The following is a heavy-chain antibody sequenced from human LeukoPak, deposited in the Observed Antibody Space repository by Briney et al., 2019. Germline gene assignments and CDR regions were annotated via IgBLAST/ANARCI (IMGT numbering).Heavy chain of an antibody. V-gene: IGHV1-2*02. CDR3: ARDSKQLVSGIPH. J-gene: IGHJ4*02. D-gene: IGHD6-13*01. Sequence: ASVTVSCKASGYTFTGYYMHWVRQAPGQGLEWMGWINPNSGGTNYAQKFQGRVTMTRDTSISTAYMELSRLRSDDTAVYYCARDSKQLVSGIPHWGQGTLVTVSS. CDR2: INPNSGGT. CDR1: GYTFTGYY.